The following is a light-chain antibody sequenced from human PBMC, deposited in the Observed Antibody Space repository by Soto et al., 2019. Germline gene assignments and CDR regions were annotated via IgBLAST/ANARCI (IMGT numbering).Light chain of an antibody. Sequence: ETVMTQSPATLSVSPGERATLSCRASQSITSTLAWYHQKPGQAPRLLIYGASTRATGIPARFSGSGSGTEFTLTINSLQSEDFAVYYCQQYNSWPFTFGPGTKVDI. V-gene: IGKV3-15*01. CDR3: QQYNSWPFT. J-gene: IGKJ3*01. CDR1: QSITST. CDR2: GAS.